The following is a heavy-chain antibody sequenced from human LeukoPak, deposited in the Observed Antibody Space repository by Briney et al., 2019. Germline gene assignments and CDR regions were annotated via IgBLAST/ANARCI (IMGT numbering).Heavy chain of an antibody. V-gene: IGHV4-59*01. CDR1: GDFSSKFY. CDR2: LFLSGAT. CDR3: ARIDPLGFFDY. D-gene: IGHD3-10*01. J-gene: IGHJ4*02. Sequence: SETLSLNCTVSGDFSSKFYWSWIRQPPGKGLEWIGHLFLSGATNYSPSLKSRLTMSADRSKMHFSLRLTSVTAADTAVYFCARIDPLGFFDYWGQGMLVTVSS.